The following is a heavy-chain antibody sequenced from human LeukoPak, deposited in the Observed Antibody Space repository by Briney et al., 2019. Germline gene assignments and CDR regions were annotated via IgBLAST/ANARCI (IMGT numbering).Heavy chain of an antibody. Sequence: GGSLRLSCAASGFTFSSYWMSWVRQAPGKGLEWVANIKQDGSEKYYVDSVKGRFTISRDNAKNSLYLQMNSRRAEDTAVYYCARDLRGSGWYFDYWGQGTLVTVSS. D-gene: IGHD6-19*01. CDR1: GFTFSSYW. J-gene: IGHJ4*02. V-gene: IGHV3-7*01. CDR2: IKQDGSEK. CDR3: ARDLRGSGWYFDY.